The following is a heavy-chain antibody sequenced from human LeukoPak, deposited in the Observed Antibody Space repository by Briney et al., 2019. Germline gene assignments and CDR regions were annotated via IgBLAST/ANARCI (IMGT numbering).Heavy chain of an antibody. D-gene: IGHD2-2*01. CDR3: AKGASSTRPPYYYYYMDV. J-gene: IGHJ6*03. Sequence: GGSLRLSCAASGFTFSSYAMSWVRQAPGKGLEWVSAISVSGGSTYYADSVKGRFTISRDNSKNTLYLQMNSLRAEDTAVYYCAKGASSTRPPYYYYYMDVWGKGTTVTVSS. CDR1: GFTFSSYA. V-gene: IGHV3-23*01. CDR2: ISVSGGST.